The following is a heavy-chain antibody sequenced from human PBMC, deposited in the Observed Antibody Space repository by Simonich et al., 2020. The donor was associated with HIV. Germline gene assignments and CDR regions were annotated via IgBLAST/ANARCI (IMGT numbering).Heavy chain of an antibody. CDR3: ARHSNYEDGMDV. Sequence: EVQLVESGGGLVKPGGSLRLSCAASGFTFSGYSMNWVRQAPVQGLESVSSIWNSRTYIYNADSVKGRFTISRDNAKNSLYLQLNSLSAEDTAVYYCARHSNYEDGMDVWGQGTTVTVSS. CDR2: IWNSRTYI. CDR1: GFTFSGYS. V-gene: IGHV3-21*02. D-gene: IGHD4-4*01. J-gene: IGHJ6*02.